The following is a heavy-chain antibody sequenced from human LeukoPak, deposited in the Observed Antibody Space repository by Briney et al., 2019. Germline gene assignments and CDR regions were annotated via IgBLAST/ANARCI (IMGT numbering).Heavy chain of an antibody. J-gene: IGHJ6*02. D-gene: IGHD2-2*01. CDR1: GYSFTTYW. CDR2: IYPGDSDI. Sequence: GESLKISCKGSGYSFTTYWIGLVRQMPGKGLEWMGIIYPGDSDIRYSPSFQGQVTISADKSISTAYLQWSSLKASDTAMYYCARHPSPYCSSTSCYRYGMDVWGQGTTVTVSS. V-gene: IGHV5-51*01. CDR3: ARHPSPYCSSTSCYRYGMDV.